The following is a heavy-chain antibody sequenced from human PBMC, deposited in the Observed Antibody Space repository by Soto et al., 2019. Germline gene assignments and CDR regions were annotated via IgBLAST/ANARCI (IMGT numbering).Heavy chain of an antibody. V-gene: IGHV4-34*01. Sequence: HVQLQQGGAGLLKPSETLSLTCAVYGGSFSGYYWSWIRQPPGKGLEWIGEINHSGSTNYNPSLKSRVIISVDTSQYQFSLRLSSVTAVDTAVYSCARVNGQCLGTGNWFEPWGQGTLVTVSS. CDR1: GGSFSGYY. CDR3: ARVNGQCLGTGNWFEP. D-gene: IGHD6-19*01. CDR2: INHSGST. J-gene: IGHJ5*02.